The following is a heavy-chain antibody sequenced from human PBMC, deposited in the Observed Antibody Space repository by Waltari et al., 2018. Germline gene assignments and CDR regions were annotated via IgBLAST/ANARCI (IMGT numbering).Heavy chain of an antibody. CDR1: GYSFTSYW. D-gene: IGHD2-2*02. J-gene: IGHJ6*02. CDR3: ARLTDIVVVPAAIDYYYYGMDV. Sequence: EVQLVQSGAEVKKPGESLKISCKGSGYSFTSYWIGWVRQMPGKGLEWMGIIYPGDSDTRCSPSFQGQVTISADKTISTAYLQWSSLKASDTAMYYCARLTDIVVVPAAIDYYYYGMDVWGQGTTVTVSS. V-gene: IGHV5-51*01. CDR2: IYPGDSDT.